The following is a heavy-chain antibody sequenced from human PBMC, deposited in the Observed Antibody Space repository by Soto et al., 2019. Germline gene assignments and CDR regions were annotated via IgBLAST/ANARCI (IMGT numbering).Heavy chain of an antibody. CDR2: VYYGGRS. CDR1: SAPVSSTTYT. J-gene: IGHJ4*02. D-gene: IGHD2-2*01. V-gene: IGHV4-39*07. Sequence: SSETLSLTCTVSSAPVSSTTYTWGWIRQPPGKGLEWVAIVYYGGRSYYNPSLKSRVTISIDRSKNQFSLKLSSVTAADTAVYYCARVPDYWGQGILVTVSS. CDR3: ARVPDY.